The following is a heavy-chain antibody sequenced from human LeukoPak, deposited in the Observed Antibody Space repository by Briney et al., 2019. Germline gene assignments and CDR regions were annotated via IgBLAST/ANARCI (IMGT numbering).Heavy chain of an antibody. J-gene: IGHJ4*02. CDR2: INPSGGST. CDR3: AKGHIVATIGGNDY. Sequence: ASVKVSCKASGYTSTSYYMHWVRQAPGQGLEWMGIINPSGGSTSYAQKFQGRVTMTRDMSTSTVYMELSSLRSEDTAVYYCAKGHIVATIGGNDYRGQGTLVTVSS. V-gene: IGHV1-46*01. D-gene: IGHD5-12*01. CDR1: GYTSTSYY.